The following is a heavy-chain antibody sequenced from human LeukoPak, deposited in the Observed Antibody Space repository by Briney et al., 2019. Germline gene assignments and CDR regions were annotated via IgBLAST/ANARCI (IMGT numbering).Heavy chain of an antibody. CDR3: ARVVTAILGYNWFDP. CDR1: GGSISSGGYY. Sequence: PSETLSLTCTVSGGSISSGGYYWSWIRQHPGKGLEWIGYIYYSGSTYYNPSLKSRVTISVDTSKNQFSLKLSSVTAADTAVYYCARVVTAILGYNWFDPWGQGTLVTVSS. D-gene: IGHD2-21*02. J-gene: IGHJ5*02. V-gene: IGHV4-31*03. CDR2: IYYSGST.